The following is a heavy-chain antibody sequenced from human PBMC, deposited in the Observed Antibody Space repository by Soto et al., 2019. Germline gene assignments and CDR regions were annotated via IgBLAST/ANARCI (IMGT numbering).Heavy chain of an antibody. CDR2: INTLSGDT. Sequence: ASVKVSCKASGYTFSGYYMHWVRQAPGQGLEWMGWINTLSGDTSFPQKFQGRLAMTRDTSIDTVSMEVSRLTSDDTAIYYCARSLLNVILPLGYWGQGTLVTVSS. D-gene: IGHD3-3*02. CDR3: ARSLLNVILPLGY. V-gene: IGHV1-2*02. CDR1: GYTFSGYY. J-gene: IGHJ4*02.